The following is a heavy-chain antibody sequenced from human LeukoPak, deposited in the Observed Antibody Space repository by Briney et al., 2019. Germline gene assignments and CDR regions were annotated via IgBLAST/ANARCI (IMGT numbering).Heavy chain of an antibody. J-gene: IGHJ4*02. D-gene: IGHD1-7*01. V-gene: IGHV1-69*01. CDR1: GGTFSSYA. Sequence: SVKVSCKASGGTFSSYAISWVRQAPGQGLEWMGGIIPIFGTANYAQKFQGRVTITADESTSTAYMELSSLMASDTAMYYCARRAGITGTTLMNVDFDYWGQGTLVTVSS. CDR3: ARRAGITGTTLMNVDFDY. CDR2: IIPIFGTA.